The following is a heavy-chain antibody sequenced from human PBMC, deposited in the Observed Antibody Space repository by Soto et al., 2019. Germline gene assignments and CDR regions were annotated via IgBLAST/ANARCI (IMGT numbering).Heavy chain of an antibody. Sequence: QVQLQESGPGLVKPSETLSLTCTVSGGSVSSGSYYWSWIRQPPGKGLEWIGYIYYSGSTNYNPSLKSRVTISVDTAKNQFSLKLSSVTAAETAVYYCARDIPYCGGDCYSWFDPWGQGTLVTVSS. J-gene: IGHJ5*02. CDR1: GGSVSSGSYY. D-gene: IGHD2-21*02. V-gene: IGHV4-61*01. CDR3: ARDIPYCGGDCYSWFDP. CDR2: IYYSGST.